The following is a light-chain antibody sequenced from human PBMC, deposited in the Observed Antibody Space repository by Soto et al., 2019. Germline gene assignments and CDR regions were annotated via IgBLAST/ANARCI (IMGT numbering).Light chain of an antibody. Sequence: AIQMTQSPSSLSTSIGARVTITCRASQGIGNDVAWYQQKPGNAPKLLIYAASSLQSGVPSRFSGSGSGTDFTLTISSLQPEDFATYYCLQDYNYPITFGQGTRLDIK. CDR2: AAS. CDR3: LQDYNYPIT. J-gene: IGKJ5*01. CDR1: QGIGND. V-gene: IGKV1-6*01.